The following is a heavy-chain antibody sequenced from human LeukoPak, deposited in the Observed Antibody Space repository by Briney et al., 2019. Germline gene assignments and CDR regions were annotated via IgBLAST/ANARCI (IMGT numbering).Heavy chain of an antibody. CDR1: GYTFTSYY. J-gene: IGHJ4*02. Sequence: ASVKVSCKASGYTFTSYYMHWERQAPGQGLEWMGIINPSGGSTSYAQKFQGGVTMTRDTSTSTVYMELSSLRSEDTAVYYCATLPYYDILTGSHWGQGTLVTVSS. V-gene: IGHV1-46*01. CDR3: ATLPYYDILTGSH. D-gene: IGHD3-9*01. CDR2: INPSGGST.